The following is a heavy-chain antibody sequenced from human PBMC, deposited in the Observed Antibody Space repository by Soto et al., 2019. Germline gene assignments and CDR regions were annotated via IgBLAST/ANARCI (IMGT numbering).Heavy chain of an antibody. CDR2: IYWDDDS. CDR3: AHRVLRTVYGLVTTTAIYFDC. V-gene: IGHV2-5*02. D-gene: IGHD3-3*01. J-gene: IGHJ4*02. CDR1: GFSLTTSGVG. Sequence: QITLNESGPTQVKPRQTLTLTCSFSGFSLTTSGVGVGWIRQSPGKAPERLALIYWDDDSRYTPSLRSRLTTTKDTSKTQVVLTMADLDPADTATYYCAHRVLRTVYGLVTTTAIYFDCWGQRTPVAVSS.